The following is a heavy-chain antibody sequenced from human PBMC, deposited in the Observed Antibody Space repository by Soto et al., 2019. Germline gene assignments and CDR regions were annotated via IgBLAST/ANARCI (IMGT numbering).Heavy chain of an antibody. V-gene: IGHV3-48*01. CDR2: ISSSSSTI. CDR1: GFTFSSYS. Sequence: GGSLRLSCAASGFTFSSYSMNWVRQAPGKGLEWVSYISSSSSTIYYADSVKGRITISRDNAKNSLYLQMNILRADFTAVYYCARHSSSWYHAFDIWGQGTMVTVSS. D-gene: IGHD6-13*01. CDR3: ARHSSSWYHAFDI. J-gene: IGHJ3*02.